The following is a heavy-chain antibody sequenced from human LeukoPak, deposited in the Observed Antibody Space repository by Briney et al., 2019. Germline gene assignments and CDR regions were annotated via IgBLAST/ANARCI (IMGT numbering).Heavy chain of an antibody. CDR1: GFTFRNYA. Sequence: GGSLRLSCAASGFTFRNYAMSWVRQAPGKGLEWVSGISGGDGTTFYADSVRGRFTISRDNSKNTLHLQMNSLRAEDTAVYFCAKAGSLDIAARQNYWGQGTLVTVSS. D-gene: IGHD6-6*01. CDR2: ISGGDGTT. CDR3: AKAGSLDIAARQNY. J-gene: IGHJ4*02. V-gene: IGHV3-23*01.